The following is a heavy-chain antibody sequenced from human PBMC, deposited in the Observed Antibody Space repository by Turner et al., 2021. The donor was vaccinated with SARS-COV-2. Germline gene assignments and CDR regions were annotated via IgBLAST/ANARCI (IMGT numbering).Heavy chain of an antibody. V-gene: IGHV3-21*01. CDR2: ISSSSSYI. D-gene: IGHD3-22*01. CDR1: GFTFRIYS. Sequence: EVQLVGSGGGLVKPGGSLILSCPASGFTFRIYSMNWVRQAPGKGLEWVSSISSSSSYIYYADSVKGRFTISRDNAKNSLYLQMNSLRAEDTAVYYCARSPTAPGYYYDSSGYYTLYYFDYWGQGTLVTVSS. CDR3: ARSPTAPGYYYDSSGYYTLYYFDY. J-gene: IGHJ4*02.